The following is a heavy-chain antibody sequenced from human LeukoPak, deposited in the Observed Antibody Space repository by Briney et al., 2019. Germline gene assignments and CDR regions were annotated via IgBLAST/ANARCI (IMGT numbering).Heavy chain of an antibody. V-gene: IGHV3-23*01. CDR2: ISSKGELT. D-gene: IGHD7-27*01. J-gene: IGHJ6*03. Sequence: GGSLRLSCGASGFTFNIYAMSWVRQSPGKGLQWVSSISSKGELTFYTDSVKGRFTISRDNSKNTLYLQMTSLRAEDTAVYYCAKDLPELGTNSYYYYYYYMDVWGKGTTVTVSS. CDR3: AKDLPELGTNSYYYYYYYMDV. CDR1: GFTFNIYA.